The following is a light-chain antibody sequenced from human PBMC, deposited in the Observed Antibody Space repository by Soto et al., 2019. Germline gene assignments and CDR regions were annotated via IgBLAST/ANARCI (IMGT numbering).Light chain of an antibody. V-gene: IGKV1-39*01. CDR1: QNIRSY. CDR3: QQSYNFPLT. J-gene: IGKJ1*01. Sequence: DIQMTQSPSTLSASVGDRVTITCRASQNIRSYLNWYQQKPGKAPKVLINAASSLQSGVPSRFSGSGSGTDFTLTINSLQPEDFATYYCQQSYNFPLTFGQGTKVDIK. CDR2: AAS.